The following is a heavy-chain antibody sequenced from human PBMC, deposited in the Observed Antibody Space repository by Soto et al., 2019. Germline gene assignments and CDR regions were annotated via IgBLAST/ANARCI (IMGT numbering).Heavy chain of an antibody. CDR1: GYTFINYG. J-gene: IGHJ5*02. CDR3: ARGWVGSGYDP. CDR2: ITPYNGNT. D-gene: IGHD5-12*01. V-gene: IGHV1-18*01. Sequence: QVQLVQSGAEVKKPGASVKVSCKASGYTFINYGINWVRQAPGQGLEWMGWITPYNGNTNYAQKLHGSVTMTTDKSTSTAYMELRSLRSDDTAVYYCARGWVGSGYDPWGQGTLVTVSS.